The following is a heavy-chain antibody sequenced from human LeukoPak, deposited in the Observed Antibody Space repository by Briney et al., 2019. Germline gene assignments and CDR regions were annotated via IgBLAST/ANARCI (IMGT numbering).Heavy chain of an antibody. D-gene: IGHD3-9*01. CDR2: IYYSGST. CDR3: ARNYDILPHFGY. V-gene: IGHV4-59*01. Sequence: SETLSLTCTVSGGSISSYYWSWIRQPPGKGLEWIGYIYYSGSTNYNPSLKSRVTISVDTSKNQFSLKLSSVTAADTAVYYCARNYDILPHFGYWGQGTLVTVSS. CDR1: GGSISSYY. J-gene: IGHJ4*02.